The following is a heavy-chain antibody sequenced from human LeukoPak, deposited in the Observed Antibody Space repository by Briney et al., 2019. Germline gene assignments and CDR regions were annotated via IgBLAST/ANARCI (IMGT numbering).Heavy chain of an antibody. CDR1: GGSISSSSYY. D-gene: IGHD3-9*01. V-gene: IGHV4-39*07. CDR3: ARADYDILTGEGFDY. J-gene: IGHJ4*02. CDR2: IYYSGST. Sequence: SETLSLTCTVSGGSISSSSYYWGWIRQPPGKGLEWIGSIYYSGSTYYNPSLKSRVTISVDTSKNQFSLKLSSVTAADTAVYYCARADYDILTGEGFDYWGQGTLVTVSS.